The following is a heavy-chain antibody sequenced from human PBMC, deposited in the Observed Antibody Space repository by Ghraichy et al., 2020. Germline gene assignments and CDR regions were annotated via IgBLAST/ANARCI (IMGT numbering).Heavy chain of an antibody. V-gene: IGHV3-23*01. Sequence: GSLRLSCVASGFTFSSYVMSWVRQAPGKGLEWVSGISGSSGSTYYADSVKGRFTISRDNSKNTLYLQMNSLRAEDMAVYYCAKGYSSSWYVVDYWGQGTLVTVSS. CDR2: ISGSSGST. CDR1: GFTFSSYV. CDR3: AKGYSSSWYVVDY. J-gene: IGHJ4*02. D-gene: IGHD6-13*01.